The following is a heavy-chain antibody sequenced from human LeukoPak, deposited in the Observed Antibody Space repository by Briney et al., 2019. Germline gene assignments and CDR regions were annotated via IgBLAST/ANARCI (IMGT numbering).Heavy chain of an antibody. Sequence: PSQTLSLTCTVSGGSISSGSYYWSWIRQPAGKGLEWIGRIHTSGSTNYNPSLKSRVTISVDTSKNQFSLKLSSVTAADTAVYYCAREDTMIVYNYWGQGTLVTVSS. J-gene: IGHJ4*02. CDR1: GGSISSGSYY. V-gene: IGHV4-61*02. D-gene: IGHD3-22*01. CDR3: AREDTMIVYNY. CDR2: IHTSGST.